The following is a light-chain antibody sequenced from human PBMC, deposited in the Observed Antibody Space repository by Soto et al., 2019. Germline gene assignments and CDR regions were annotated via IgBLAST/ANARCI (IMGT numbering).Light chain of an antibody. CDR3: MQALQAPLT. V-gene: IGKV2-28*01. CDR1: QSLLHSNGYNY. J-gene: IGKJ1*01. Sequence: DIVVTQSPLSLPVTPGEPASISCRSSQSLLHSNGYNYLDWYLQKPGQSPQLLIYLGSNRASGVPDRFSGSGSGTHFTLKISRVEAEDVGLYYCMQALQAPLTFGQGTKVEI. CDR2: LGS.